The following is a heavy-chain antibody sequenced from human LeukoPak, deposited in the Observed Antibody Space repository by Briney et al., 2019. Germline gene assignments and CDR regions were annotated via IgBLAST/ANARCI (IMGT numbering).Heavy chain of an antibody. CDR2: IYHSGST. J-gene: IGHJ4*02. Sequence: SETLSLTCTVSGGSIDSTKYYWGWVRQPPGKGLEWIGEIYHSGSTNYNPSLKSRVTMSVDKSRNQFSLNLTSVTAADTAVYYCATRATAGPWWGQGTLVTVSS. CDR1: GGSIDSTKY. D-gene: IGHD6-13*01. V-gene: IGHV4-39*07. CDR3: ATRATAGPW.